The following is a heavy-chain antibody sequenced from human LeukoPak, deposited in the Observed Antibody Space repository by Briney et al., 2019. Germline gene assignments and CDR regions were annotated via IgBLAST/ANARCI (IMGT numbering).Heavy chain of an antibody. V-gene: IGHV4-34*01. Sequence: SETLSLTCAVYGGSFRGYYWSWIRQPPGKGLEWIGEINHSGSTNYNPSLKSRVTISVDTSKNQFSLKLSSVTAADTAVYYCARRVTFGGVIVRPFDYWGQGTLVTVSS. J-gene: IGHJ4*02. CDR1: GGSFRGYY. CDR3: ARRVTFGGVIVRPFDY. D-gene: IGHD3-16*02. CDR2: INHSGST.